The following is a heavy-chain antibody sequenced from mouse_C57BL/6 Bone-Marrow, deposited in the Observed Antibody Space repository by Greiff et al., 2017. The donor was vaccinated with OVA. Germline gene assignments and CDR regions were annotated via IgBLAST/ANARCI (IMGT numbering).Heavy chain of an antibody. V-gene: IGHV1-64*01. CDR2: IHPNSGST. Sequence: VQLQQPGAELVKPGASVKLSCKASGYTFTSYWMHWVKQRPGQGLEWIGMIHPNSGSTNYNEKFKSKATLTVDKSSSTAYMQLSSLTYEDSAVYYCARNDYPYYFDYWGQGTTLTVSS. CDR3: ARNDYPYYFDY. J-gene: IGHJ2*01. D-gene: IGHD2-4*01. CDR1: GYTFTSYW.